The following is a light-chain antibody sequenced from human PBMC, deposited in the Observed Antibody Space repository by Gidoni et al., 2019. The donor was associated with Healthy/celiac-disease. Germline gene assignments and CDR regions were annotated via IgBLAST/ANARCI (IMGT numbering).Light chain of an antibody. V-gene: IGKV1-33*01. CDR2: DAS. Sequence: DLQMTQSPSSLSASVGDRVTITCQASQDISNYLNWYQQKPGKAPKLLIYDASNLETGVPSRFSGSGSGTDFTITISGLQPEDIATYYCQQYDNLPTFGGGTKVEIK. CDR3: QQYDNLPT. J-gene: IGKJ4*01. CDR1: QDISNY.